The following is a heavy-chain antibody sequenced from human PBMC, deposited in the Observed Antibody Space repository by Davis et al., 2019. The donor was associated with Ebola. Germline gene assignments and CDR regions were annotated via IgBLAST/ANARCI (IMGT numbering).Heavy chain of an antibody. CDR1: GGSVSSGAYY. J-gene: IGHJ4*02. CDR2: INHSGST. CDR3: ARGTMVRGVIITPFDY. D-gene: IGHD3-10*01. Sequence: MPSETLSLTCTVSGGSVSSGAYYWSWIRQPPGKGLEWIGEINHSGSTNYNPSLKSRVTISVDTSKNQFSLKLSSVTAADTAVYYCARGTMVRGVIITPFDYWGQGTLVTVSS. V-gene: IGHV4-61*08.